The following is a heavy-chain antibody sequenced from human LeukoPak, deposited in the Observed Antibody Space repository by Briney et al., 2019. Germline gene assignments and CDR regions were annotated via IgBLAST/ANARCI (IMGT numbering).Heavy chain of an antibody. CDR3: ARAGECSGSGPSWAFDI. V-gene: IGHV4-4*07. Sequence: ERLSVTCLLSGGSITNYFWSWLGPPAARGRAWMAWIYSSDNTDYNPSLKSRVTISLGTTTNQFSLRLTSVTASDPAVYYCARAGECSGSGPSWAFDIWGQGTMVTVSS. D-gene: IGHD3-10*01. CDR1: GGSITNYF. J-gene: IGHJ3*02. CDR2: IYSSDNT.